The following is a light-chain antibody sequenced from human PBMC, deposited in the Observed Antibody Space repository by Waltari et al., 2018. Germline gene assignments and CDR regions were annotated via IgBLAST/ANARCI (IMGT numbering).Light chain of an antibody. Sequence: QSALTQPASVSGSPGQSITISCTGTSSDVGGSTYVSWYQQHPGKVPQLMIYDVTNRPSGVSNRFSGSKSGNTASLTISGLQAEDEADYYCSSWTDSDSLKLLFGGGTKLTVL. CDR2: DVT. V-gene: IGLV2-14*03. CDR1: SSDVGGSTY. J-gene: IGLJ2*01. CDR3: SSWTDSDSLKLL.